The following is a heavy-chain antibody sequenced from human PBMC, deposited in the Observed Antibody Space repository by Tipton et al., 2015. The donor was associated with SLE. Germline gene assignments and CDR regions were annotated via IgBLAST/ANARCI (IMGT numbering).Heavy chain of an antibody. CDR2: MYYSGST. J-gene: IGHJ4*02. D-gene: IGHD6-13*01. Sequence: TLSLTCTVSGDSISSDHWSWIRQPPGKGLEWIGYMYYSGSTKYNPSLKSRVTISVDTSKNQFSLKLSSVTAADTAVYYCARDHSSSWYLDYWGQGTLVTVSS. V-gene: IGHV4-59*01. CDR3: ARDHSSSWYLDY. CDR1: GDSISSDH.